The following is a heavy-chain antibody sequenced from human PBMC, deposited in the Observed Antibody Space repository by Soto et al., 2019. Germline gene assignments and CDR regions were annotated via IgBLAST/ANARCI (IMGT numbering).Heavy chain of an antibody. Sequence: EVQLVQSGAEVKKPGDSLKFSCKGPGYRFTSYWIGWVRQMPGKGLECMGIIYPGDSDTRYSPSFQGQVTISADKSISTAYLQWSSLKASDTAMYCARPTNRGKYYNGMDVWGQGTTVTVSS. CDR3: ARPTNRGKYYNGMDV. J-gene: IGHJ6*02. V-gene: IGHV5-51*03. D-gene: IGHD2-8*01. CDR1: GYRFTSYW. CDR2: IYPGDSDT.